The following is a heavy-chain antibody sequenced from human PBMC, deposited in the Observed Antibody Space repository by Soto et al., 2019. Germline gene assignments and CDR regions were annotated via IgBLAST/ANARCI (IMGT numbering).Heavy chain of an antibody. CDR2: ISAYNGNT. V-gene: IGHV1-18*01. CDR1: GYTFTSYG. J-gene: IGHJ5*02. D-gene: IGHD6-13*01. Sequence: GASVKVSCKASGYTFTSYGISWVRQAPGQGLEWMGWISAYNGNTNYAQKLQGRVTMTTDTSTSTAYMELRSLRSDDTAVYYCARVASSSWYGWFDPWGQGTLVTVSS. CDR3: ARVASSSWYGWFDP.